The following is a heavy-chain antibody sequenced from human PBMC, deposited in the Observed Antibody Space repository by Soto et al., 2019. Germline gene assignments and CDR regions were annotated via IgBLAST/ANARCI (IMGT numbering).Heavy chain of an antibody. D-gene: IGHD6-13*01. CDR3: TRVYSSSYHYFDY. J-gene: IGHJ4*02. V-gene: IGHV3-66*01. CDR2: IYSAGSA. CDR1: GFTVSSYH. Sequence: EVQLVESGGGLVQPGGSLRLSCAASGFTVSSYHMSWVRQAPGKGLEWVSIIYSAGSADFADSVKGRFTISRDNSKNTLYLQMSSLRAADTAVYYCTRVYSSSYHYFDYWGQGTLVTVSS.